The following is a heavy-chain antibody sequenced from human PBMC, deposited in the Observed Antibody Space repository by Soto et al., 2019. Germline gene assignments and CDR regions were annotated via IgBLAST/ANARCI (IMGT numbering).Heavy chain of an antibody. CDR2: IVVGSGNT. Sequence: QMQLVQSGPEVKKPGTSVKVSCKASGFTFTSSAVQWVRQARGQRLEWIGWIVVGSGNTNYAQKFQGRVTITRDTSASTAYMELSSLRSEDTAVYYCAREGTAALSYYYYGMDVWGQGTTVTVSS. V-gene: IGHV1-58*01. D-gene: IGHD6-13*01. J-gene: IGHJ6*02. CDR3: AREGTAALSYYYYGMDV. CDR1: GFTFTSSA.